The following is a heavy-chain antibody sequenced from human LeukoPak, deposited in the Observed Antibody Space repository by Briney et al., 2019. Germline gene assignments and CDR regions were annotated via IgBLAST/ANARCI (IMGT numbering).Heavy chain of an antibody. CDR3: AREGVGFDC. Sequence: SETLSLTCSVSGGSISSYSWSWIRQPAGKGLDWIGRIFSSGSSKYNPSLKSRVIMSVDTSKNQFSLKLTSVTAADTAVYYCAREGVGFDCWGQGTLVTVSS. V-gene: IGHV4-4*07. CDR1: GGSISSYS. J-gene: IGHJ4*02. CDR2: IFSSGSS. D-gene: IGHD3-3*01.